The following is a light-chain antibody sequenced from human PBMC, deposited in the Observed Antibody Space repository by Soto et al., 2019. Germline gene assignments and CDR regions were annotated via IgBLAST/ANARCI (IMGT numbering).Light chain of an antibody. CDR1: QSISSW. V-gene: IGKV1-5*01. J-gene: IGKJ4*01. CDR3: QKYNSAPPLT. CDR2: DAS. Sequence: DIQMTQSPSTLSASVGDRVTITCRASQSISSWLAWYQQKPGKAPTLLIYDASSLESGVPSRFSGSGSGTDFTLTISSLQPEDVATYYCQKYNSAPPLTFGGGTKVDIK.